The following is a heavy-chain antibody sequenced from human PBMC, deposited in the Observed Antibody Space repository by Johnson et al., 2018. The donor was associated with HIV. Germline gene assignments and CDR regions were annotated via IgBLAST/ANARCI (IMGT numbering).Heavy chain of an antibody. J-gene: IGHJ3*02. CDR3: ARDSTPWGGDSVAYSFDI. V-gene: IGHV3-11*04. CDR2: ISSSGSTI. Sequence: VQLVESGGGVVQPGRSLRLSCAASGFTFSDYYMNWIRQATGKGLEWVSYISSSGSTIYYADSVKGRFTISRDNAKNSLYLQMNSLRDEDTAVYYCARDSTPWGGDSVAYSFDIWGQGRMVTVSS. D-gene: IGHD4-17*01. CDR1: GFTFSDYY.